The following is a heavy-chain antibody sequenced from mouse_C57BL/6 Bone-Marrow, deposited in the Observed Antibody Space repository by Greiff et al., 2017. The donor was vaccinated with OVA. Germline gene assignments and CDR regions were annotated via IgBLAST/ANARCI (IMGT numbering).Heavy chain of an antibody. J-gene: IGHJ1*03. CDR1: GFTFSSYA. V-gene: IGHV5-9-1*02. Sequence: EVKLMESGEGLVKPGGSLKLSCAASGFTFSSYAMSWVRQTPEKRLEWVAYISSGGDYFYYADNVKGRFTISRANARNTLYLQMSSLKSEDTAMYYCTRRPMWYFDVWGTGTTVTVSS. CDR2: ISSGGDYF. CDR3: TRRPMWYFDV.